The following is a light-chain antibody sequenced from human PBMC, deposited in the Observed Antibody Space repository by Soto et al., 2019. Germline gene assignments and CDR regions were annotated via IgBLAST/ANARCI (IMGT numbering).Light chain of an antibody. CDR2: RNN. CDR1: SSNIGAGYD. J-gene: IGLJ3*02. CDR3: AAWDDSLSGWV. Sequence: QSVLTQPPSVSGAPGQTITISCTGSSSNIGAGYDVHWYQQLPGRAPKLLIYRNNQRPSGVPDRFSGSKSGTSASLAISGLRSEDEADYYCAAWDDSLSGWVFGGGTKVTVL. V-gene: IGLV1-47*01.